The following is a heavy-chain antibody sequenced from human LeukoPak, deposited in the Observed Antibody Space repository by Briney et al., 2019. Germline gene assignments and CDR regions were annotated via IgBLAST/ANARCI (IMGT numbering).Heavy chain of an antibody. CDR3: ARDGEVDTAMVSAPDY. CDR1: GYTFTSYG. D-gene: IGHD5-18*01. Sequence: ASVKVSCKASGYTFTSYGISWVRQAPGQGLEWMGWISAYNGNTNYAQKLQGRVTMTTDTSTSTAYMELRSLRSDDTAVYYCARDGEVDTAMVSAPDYWGQGTLVTVSS. J-gene: IGHJ4*02. CDR2: ISAYNGNT. V-gene: IGHV1-18*01.